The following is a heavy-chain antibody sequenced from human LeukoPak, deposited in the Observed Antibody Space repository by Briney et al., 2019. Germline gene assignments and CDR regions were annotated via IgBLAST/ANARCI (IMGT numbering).Heavy chain of an antibody. CDR1: SGSFSGYY. CDR3: ARVGTWELQRVFDY. J-gene: IGHJ4*02. Sequence: SETLSLTCAVYSGSFSGYYWSWIRQPPGKGLEWIGEINHSGSTKYNPSLKSRVTISVDTSKNQFSLKLTSVTAADTAVYYCARVGTWELQRVFDYWGQGTPATVSS. D-gene: IGHD1-26*01. CDR2: INHSGST. V-gene: IGHV4-34*01.